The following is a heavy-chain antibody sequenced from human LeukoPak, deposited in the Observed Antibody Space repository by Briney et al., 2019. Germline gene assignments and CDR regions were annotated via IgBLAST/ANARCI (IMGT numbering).Heavy chain of an antibody. CDR2: ISAFNGNT. V-gene: IGHV1-18*01. CDR3: ARDVRNYYYYMDV. Sequence: ASVKVSCKPSGYTFTNYAISWVRQAPGQGLQWMGWISAFNGNTKFAQRFQGRVTMTTDASTSSAYMELRSLRSDDTAVYYCARDVRNYYYYMDVWGKGTTVTVSS. CDR1: GYTFTNYA. J-gene: IGHJ6*03.